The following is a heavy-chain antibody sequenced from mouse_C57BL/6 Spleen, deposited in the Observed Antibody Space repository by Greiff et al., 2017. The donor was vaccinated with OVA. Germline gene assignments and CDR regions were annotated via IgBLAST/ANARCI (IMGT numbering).Heavy chain of an antibody. J-gene: IGHJ4*01. D-gene: IGHD2-2*01. Sequence: EVKLMESGGGLVKPGGSLKLSCAASGFTFSDYGMHWVRQAPEKGLEWVAYISSGSSTIYYADTVQGRFTISRDNAKNTLFLQMTSLRSEDTAMYYCARAMVTTRYYAMDYWGQGTSVTVSS. CDR2: ISSGSSTI. V-gene: IGHV5-17*01. CDR3: ARAMVTTRYYAMDY. CDR1: GFTFSDYG.